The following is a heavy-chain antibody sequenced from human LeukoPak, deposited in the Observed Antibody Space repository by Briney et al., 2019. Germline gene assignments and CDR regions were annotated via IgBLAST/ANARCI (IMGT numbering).Heavy chain of an antibody. V-gene: IGHV3-66*01. CDR3: VRDHFYDCSGYYDY. D-gene: IGHD3-9*01. Sequence: GGSLRLSCAVSGFTVATNYMSWVRQAPGKGLEWVSVIYSGGTTNYADSVRARFTISRDSSANTLYLQMDNLRVEDTAVYYCVRDHFYDCSGYYDYWGQGMLVTVSS. CDR2: IYSGGTT. CDR1: GFTVATNY. J-gene: IGHJ4*02.